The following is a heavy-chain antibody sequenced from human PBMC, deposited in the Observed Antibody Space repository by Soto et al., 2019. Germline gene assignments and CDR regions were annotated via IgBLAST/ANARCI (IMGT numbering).Heavy chain of an antibody. CDR3: ARALGDCSSTSCRGSGFDS. J-gene: IGHJ3*02. CDR1: GDSVSSNSAA. D-gene: IGHD2-2*01. Sequence: PSQTLSLTCAISGDSVSSNSAAWNWIRQSPSRGLEWLGRTYYRSKWYNDYAVSVKSRITINPDTSKNQFSLQLNSVTPEDTAVYYCARALGDCSSTSCRGSGFDSWGQGKMVTVSS. V-gene: IGHV6-1*01. CDR2: TYYRSKWYN.